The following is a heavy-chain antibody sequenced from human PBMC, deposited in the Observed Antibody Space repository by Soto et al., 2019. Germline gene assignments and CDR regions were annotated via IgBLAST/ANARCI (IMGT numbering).Heavy chain of an antibody. Sequence: GGSLRLSCAASGFTFSSYAMSWVRQAPGKGLEWVSAISGSGGSTYSADSVKGRFTISRDNSKNTLYLQMNSLRAEDTAVYYCAKDLGIFGVVPTSLDYWGQGTLVTVSS. J-gene: IGHJ4*02. CDR3: AKDLGIFGVVPTSLDY. CDR1: GFTFSSYA. D-gene: IGHD3-3*01. V-gene: IGHV3-23*01. CDR2: ISGSGGST.